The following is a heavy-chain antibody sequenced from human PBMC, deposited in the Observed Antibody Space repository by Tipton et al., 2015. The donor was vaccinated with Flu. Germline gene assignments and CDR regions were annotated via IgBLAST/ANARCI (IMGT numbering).Heavy chain of an antibody. D-gene: IGHD6-13*01. CDR2: IYTSGST. CDR1: GGSISSYY. CDR3: ARSYSSSWYRYYYYGMDV. Sequence: GLVKPSETLSLTCTVSGGSISSYYWSWIRQPAGKGLEWIGRIYTSGSTNYNPSLKSRVTTSVDTSKNQFSLKLSSVTAADTAVYYCARSYSSSWYRYYYYGMDVWGQGTTVTVSS. V-gene: IGHV4-4*07. J-gene: IGHJ6*02.